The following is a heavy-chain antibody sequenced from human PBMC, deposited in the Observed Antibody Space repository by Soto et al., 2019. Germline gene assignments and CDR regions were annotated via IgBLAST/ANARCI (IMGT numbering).Heavy chain of an antibody. CDR2: IKEDGSQK. Sequence: PGGSLRLSCAASGFTFSTYWMSWVRQAPGKGLEWVANIKEDGSQKYYVDSVKGRFIISRDNAKNSLYLQMNSLRAEDTAVYYCARERSAYYFDYWGQGTLVTVSS. CDR3: ARERSAYYFDY. J-gene: IGHJ4*02. V-gene: IGHV3-7*01. CDR1: GFTFSTYW.